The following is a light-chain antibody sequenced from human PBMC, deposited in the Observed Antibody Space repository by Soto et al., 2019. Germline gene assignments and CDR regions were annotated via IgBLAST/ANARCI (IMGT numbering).Light chain of an antibody. V-gene: IGKV4-1*01. J-gene: IGKJ4*01. CDR1: QSVLYNSNNKNY. Sequence: DIVMTQSPDSLTVSLGERATINCKSSQSVLYNSNNKNYLTWYQQKPGQPPKLLIYWASTRESGFPDRFSGSGSGTDFTLTISSLQAEDVAVYYCQQYYSTLLTYGGGTKVEIK. CDR3: QQYYSTLLT. CDR2: WAS.